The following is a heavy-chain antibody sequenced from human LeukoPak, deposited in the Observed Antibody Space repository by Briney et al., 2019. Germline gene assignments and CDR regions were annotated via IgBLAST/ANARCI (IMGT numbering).Heavy chain of an antibody. CDR1: GFTFSSYS. D-gene: IGHD1-26*01. Sequence: PGGSLRLSCAASGFTFSSYSMNWVRQAPGKGLEWVSSISSSSSYIYYADSVKGRFTISRDNAKNSLYLQMNSLRAEDTAVYYCARLQWELLDGIDYWGQGTLVTVSS. CDR2: ISSSSSYI. V-gene: IGHV3-21*01. J-gene: IGHJ4*02. CDR3: ARLQWELLDGIDY.